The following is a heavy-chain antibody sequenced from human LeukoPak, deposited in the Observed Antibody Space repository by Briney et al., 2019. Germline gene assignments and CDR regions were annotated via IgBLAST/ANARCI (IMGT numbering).Heavy chain of an antibody. Sequence: GGSLRLSCAASGFTFSSYTMNWVRQAPGKGLEWVSLITGSSFDIYYADSVKGRFSISRDNAKNSLFLQMNSLTAEEKGVYYVARAGKVYIAMADYWGQGSLVTVSS. J-gene: IGHJ4*01. V-gene: IGHV3-21*01. CDR3: ARAGKVYIAMADY. CDR1: GFTFSSYT. D-gene: IGHD5-18*01. CDR2: ITGSSFDI.